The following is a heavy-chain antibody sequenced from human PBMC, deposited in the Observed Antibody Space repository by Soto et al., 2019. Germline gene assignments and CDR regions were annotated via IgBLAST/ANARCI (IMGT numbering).Heavy chain of an antibody. Sequence: GASVKVSCKASGYTFTSYDINWVRQATGQGLEWMGWMNPNSGNTGYAQKFQCRVTMTRNTSISTAYMELSSLRSEDTAVYYCARGEFGVRAYGMDDWGQGTTVTVSS. J-gene: IGHJ6*02. CDR2: MNPNSGNT. D-gene: IGHD3-10*01. V-gene: IGHV1-8*01. CDR3: ARGEFGVRAYGMDD. CDR1: GYTFTSYD.